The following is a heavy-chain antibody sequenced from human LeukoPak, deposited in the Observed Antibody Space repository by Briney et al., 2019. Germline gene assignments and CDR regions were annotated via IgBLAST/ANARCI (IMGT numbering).Heavy chain of an antibody. CDR3: ARWDSGYLDY. CDR2: INHSGGT. CDR1: GGSISSSSYY. D-gene: IGHD1-26*01. J-gene: IGHJ4*02. Sequence: TSETLSLTCTVSGGSISSSSYYWGWIRQPPGKGLEWIGEINHSGGTNYNPSLKSRVTISLDTSKNQFSLKLSSVTAADTAVYYCARWDSGYLDYWGQGTLVTVSS. V-gene: IGHV4-39*07.